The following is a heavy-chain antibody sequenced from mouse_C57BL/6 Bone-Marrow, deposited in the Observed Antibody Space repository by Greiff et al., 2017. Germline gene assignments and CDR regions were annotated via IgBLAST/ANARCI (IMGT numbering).Heavy chain of an antibody. CDR3: ARDEEGITTVADY. D-gene: IGHD1-1*01. CDR2: ISDGGSYT. J-gene: IGHJ2*01. CDR1: GFTFSSYA. V-gene: IGHV5-4*01. Sequence: EVKLMESGAGLVKPGGSLKLSCAASGFTFSSYAMSWVRQTPEKRLEWVATISDGGSYTYYPDNVKGRFTISRDNAKNNLYLQMSHLKSEDTAMYYCARDEEGITTVADYWGQGTTITVSS.